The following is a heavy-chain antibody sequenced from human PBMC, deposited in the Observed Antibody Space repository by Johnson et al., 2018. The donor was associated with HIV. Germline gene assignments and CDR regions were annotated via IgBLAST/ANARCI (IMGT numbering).Heavy chain of an antibody. CDR1: GFTVSSNY. CDR3: ATDVVLLAATRDAFDI. Sequence: VQLVESGGGLVQPGGSLRLSCVASGFTVSSNYLSWVRQAPGKGLEWVSVIYSGGSTYYADSVKGSFTISRDNSKNTLYLQMNSLRADDTAVYYCATDVVLLAATRDAFDIWGQGTMVTVSS. D-gene: IGHD2-15*01. J-gene: IGHJ3*02. CDR2: IYSGGST. V-gene: IGHV3-66*01.